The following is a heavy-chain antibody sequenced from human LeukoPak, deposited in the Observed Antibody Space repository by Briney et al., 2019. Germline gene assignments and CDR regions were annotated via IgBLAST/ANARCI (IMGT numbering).Heavy chain of an antibody. CDR2: INPNSGGT. Sequence: ASVKVSCKASGYTFTGYYIHWVRQAPGQRLEWMGWINPNSGGTNYAQKFQGRVTMTRDTSTTYMELSRLTSDDTAVYYCARAYSGYEAFDYWGQGALVTVSS. D-gene: IGHD5-12*01. CDR3: ARAYSGYEAFDY. CDR1: GYTFTGYY. J-gene: IGHJ4*02. V-gene: IGHV1-2*02.